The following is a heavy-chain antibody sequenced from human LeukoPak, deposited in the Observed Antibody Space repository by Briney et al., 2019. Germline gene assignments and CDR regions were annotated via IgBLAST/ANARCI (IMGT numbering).Heavy chain of an antibody. CDR2: INPNSGGT. V-gene: IGHV1-2*02. CDR3: AKDPFDQMLPENWFDP. J-gene: IGHJ5*02. Sequence: VASVKVSCKASGYTFTGYYIHWVRQAPGQGLEWMGWINPNSGGTNYAQKFQGRVTMTRDTSISTAYMELSSLTIDDTAVYYCAKDPFDQMLPENWFDPWGQGTLVTVSS. D-gene: IGHD2-2*01. CDR1: GYTFTGYY.